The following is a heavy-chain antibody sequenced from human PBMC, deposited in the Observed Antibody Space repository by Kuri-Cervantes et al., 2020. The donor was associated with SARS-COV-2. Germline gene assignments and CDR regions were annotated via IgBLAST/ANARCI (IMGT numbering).Heavy chain of an antibody. J-gene: IGHJ6*03. V-gene: IGHV5-51*01. CDR2: IYPADSDT. CDR1: GYSFTSYW. Sequence: GESLKISCKGSGYSFTSYWIGWVRQMPGKGLEWMGIIYPADSDTRYSPSFQGQVIISADKSINTAFLQWSSLKASDTAMYYCARRAYGEQVDYYYMDVWGKGTTVTVSS. CDR3: ARRAYGEQVDYYYMDV. D-gene: IGHD4-17*01.